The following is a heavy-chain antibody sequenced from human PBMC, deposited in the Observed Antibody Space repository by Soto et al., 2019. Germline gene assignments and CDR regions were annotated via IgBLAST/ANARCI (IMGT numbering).Heavy chain of an antibody. J-gene: IGHJ3*02. CDR1: GGSISTGGHY. CDR3: PPAIVVTGGEGFEI. Sequence: QVQLQEWGPGLVKPSETLSLKCSVSGGSISTGGHYWRWLRQPPGKGLEWIGAMYFSVNTYYNPALNSRDTISIEATKNQFSLKLTSVTAADTAVYYCPPAIVVTGGEGFEIWGQGRLVAVSS. V-gene: IGHV4-31*02. D-gene: IGHD2-8*02. CDR2: MYFSVNT.